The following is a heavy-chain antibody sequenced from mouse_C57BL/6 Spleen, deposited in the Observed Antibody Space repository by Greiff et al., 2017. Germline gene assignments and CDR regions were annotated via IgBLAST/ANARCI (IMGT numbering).Heavy chain of an antibody. CDR3: ARSDYYGNEGYFDV. V-gene: IGHV1-80*01. D-gene: IGHD2-1*01. CDR1: GYAFSSYW. Sequence: VQLQQSGAELVKPGASVKISCKASGYAFSSYWLNWVKQRPGKGLEWIGQIYPGDGDTNYNGKVTGKSTLNADKSSSTAYMQLSSLTSEDTAVNFSARSDYYGNEGYFDVWGTGTTVTVSS. CDR2: IYPGDGDT. J-gene: IGHJ1*03.